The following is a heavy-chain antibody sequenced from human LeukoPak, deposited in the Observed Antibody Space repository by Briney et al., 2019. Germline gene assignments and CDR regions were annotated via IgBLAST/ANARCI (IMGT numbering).Heavy chain of an antibody. D-gene: IGHD3-22*01. J-gene: IGHJ4*02. CDR3: AKDLDGSGHYGPDY. V-gene: IGHV3-23*01. CDR1: GFTFSSYA. Sequence: GGPLRLSCAASGFTFSSYAMSWVRPAPGKGLEWVSTISGSGGSTYYAVSAKGRFTISRDNSKNTLYLQRSSLRAEDTAMYYCAKDLDGSGHYGPDYWGQGTLVTVSS. CDR2: ISGSGGST.